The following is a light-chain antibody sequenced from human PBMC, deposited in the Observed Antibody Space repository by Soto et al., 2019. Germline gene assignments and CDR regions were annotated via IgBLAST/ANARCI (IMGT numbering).Light chain of an antibody. J-gene: IGKJ4*02. V-gene: IGKV3-15*01. CDR3: QQYNKWPRR. CDR2: GAS. Sequence: TLWASGVMSAARSFMASQSISSTYLAWYQQIPGQAHRLLIYGASTRATGIPARFSGSGSGTEFTLTISSLQSEDFAVYYCQQYNKWPRRFGEGTKVEF. CDR1: QSISSTY.